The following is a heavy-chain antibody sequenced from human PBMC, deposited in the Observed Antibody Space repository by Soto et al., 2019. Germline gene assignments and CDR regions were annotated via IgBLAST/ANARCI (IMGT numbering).Heavy chain of an antibody. CDR2: ISYDGSNK. V-gene: IGHV3-30-3*01. CDR3: AREDLSSSWYWFDP. D-gene: IGHD6-13*01. CDR1: GFTFSSYA. J-gene: IGHJ5*02. Sequence: QVQLVESGGRVVQPGRSLRLSCAASGFTFSSYAMHWVRQAPGKGLEWVAVISYDGSNKYYADSVKGRFTISRDNSKNTLYLQMNSLRAEDTAVYYCAREDLSSSWYWFDPWGQGTLVTVSS.